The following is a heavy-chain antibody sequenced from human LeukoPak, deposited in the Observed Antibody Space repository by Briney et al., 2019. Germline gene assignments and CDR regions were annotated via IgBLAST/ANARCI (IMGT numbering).Heavy chain of an antibody. CDR1: GFTFSHYG. CDR2: ISYEGSNK. V-gene: IGHV3-30*18. D-gene: IGHD3-22*01. Sequence: PGGSLRLSCAASGFTFSHYGMHWVRQAPGKGLEWVAVISYEGSNKRYADSVKGRFTIARDSSKHMLYLEMNNLRAEDTAVYYCAKDGDSLLLHYFDYWGQGTLVTVSS. CDR3: AKDGDSLLLHYFDY. J-gene: IGHJ4*02.